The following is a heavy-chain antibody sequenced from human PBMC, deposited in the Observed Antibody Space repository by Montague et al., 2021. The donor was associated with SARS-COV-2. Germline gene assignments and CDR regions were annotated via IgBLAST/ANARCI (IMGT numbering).Heavy chain of an antibody. D-gene: IGHD3-10*01. J-gene: IGHJ4*02. Sequence: SETLSLTCTVSGGSISSSSYYWGWIRQPPGKGLEWIGSIYYSGSTYYNSSLKSRVTISVDTSKNQLSLKRSSVTAADTAVYYCARHYYGSGSYYLGEFDYWGQGTLVTVSS. V-gene: IGHV4-39*01. CDR2: IYYSGST. CDR1: GGSISSSSYY. CDR3: ARHYYGSGSYYLGEFDY.